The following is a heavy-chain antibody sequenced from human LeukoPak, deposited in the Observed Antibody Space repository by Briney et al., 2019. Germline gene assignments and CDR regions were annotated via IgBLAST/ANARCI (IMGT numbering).Heavy chain of an antibody. V-gene: IGHV4-61*02. Sequence: SETLSLTCTVSGGSISSSSYYWGWIRQPAGKGLEWIGRIYTSGSTNYNPSLKSRVTISVDTSKNQFSLKLSSVTAADTAVYYCARHCSSTSCHRYFDLWGRGTLVTVSS. CDR2: IYTSGST. CDR3: ARHCSSTSCHRYFDL. CDR1: GGSISSSSYY. J-gene: IGHJ2*01. D-gene: IGHD2-2*02.